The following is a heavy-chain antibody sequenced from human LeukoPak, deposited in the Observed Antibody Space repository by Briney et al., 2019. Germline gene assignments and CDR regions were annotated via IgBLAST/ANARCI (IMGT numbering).Heavy chain of an antibody. Sequence: GGSLRLSCAASGLTLSTNGMSWVRQAPGKGLEWVSTISGNAAATYYGDSVKGRFTISRDNSRNTLYLQMNSLRAEDTAIYYCAKDRTHRRYYDSTGYYNQYDYWGQGALVTVSS. CDR2: ISGNAAAT. D-gene: IGHD3-22*01. CDR1: GLTLSTNG. J-gene: IGHJ4*02. CDR3: AKDRTHRRYYDSTGYYNQYDY. V-gene: IGHV3-23*01.